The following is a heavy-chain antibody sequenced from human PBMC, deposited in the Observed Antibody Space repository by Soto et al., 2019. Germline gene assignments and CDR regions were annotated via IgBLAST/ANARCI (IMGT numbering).Heavy chain of an antibody. Sequence: SETLSLTCSVSGDSFSNIRFYSAWIRQPPGEGLEWIGSIYHTGNAYYNPSLKSRVTIFVDTSKNQFSLKLTSVTAADTALYYCARDYFDSSDYTTNWFDPWGQGTLVTVSS. CDR1: GDSFSNIRFY. D-gene: IGHD3-22*01. CDR2: IYHTGNA. CDR3: ARDYFDSSDYTTNWFDP. J-gene: IGHJ5*02. V-gene: IGHV4-39*01.